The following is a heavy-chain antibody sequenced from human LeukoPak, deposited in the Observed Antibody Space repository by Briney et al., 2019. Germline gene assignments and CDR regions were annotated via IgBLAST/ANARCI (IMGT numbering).Heavy chain of an antibody. CDR3: ARSIAVAGFGT. V-gene: IGHV5-51*01. CDR2: IYPGDSDT. J-gene: IGHJ5*02. CDR1: GYSFTSYW. D-gene: IGHD6-19*01. Sequence: GESLKISCKGSGYSFTSYWIGWVRQMPGKGLGGMGIIYPGDSDTRYSPSFQGQVTISADKSISTAYLQWSSLKASDTAMYYCARSIAVAGFGTWGQGTLVTVSS.